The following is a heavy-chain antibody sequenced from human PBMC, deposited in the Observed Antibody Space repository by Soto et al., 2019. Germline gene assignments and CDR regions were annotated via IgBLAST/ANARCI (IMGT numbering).Heavy chain of an antibody. CDR3: AGGPNYYYYAMDV. CDR1: GGSISSGDYY. J-gene: IGHJ6*02. CDR2: IYYSAST. D-gene: IGHD3-16*01. V-gene: IGHV4-30-4*01. Sequence: SETLSLTCTVSGGSISSGDYYWSWIRQPPGKGLEWIGYIYYSASTYYNPSLKSRLTISVDKYKNQFSLKLTSVTAADTAVYHCAGGPNYYYYAMDVWGQGTTVTVSS.